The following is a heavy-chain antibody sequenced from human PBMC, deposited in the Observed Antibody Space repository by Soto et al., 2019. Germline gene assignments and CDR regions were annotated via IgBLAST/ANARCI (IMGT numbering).Heavy chain of an antibody. D-gene: IGHD5-12*01. J-gene: IGHJ4*02. V-gene: IGHV3-21*01. CDR2: ISSSSSYI. CDR1: GFTFGSYS. Sequence: EVQLVESGGGLVKPGGSLRLSCAASGFTFGSYSMNWVRQAPGKGLEWVSSISSSSSYIYYADSVKGRFTISRDNAKNSLYLQMNSLRAEDTAVYYCARGKIGYSGYDLVYWGQGTLVTVSS. CDR3: ARGKIGYSGYDLVY.